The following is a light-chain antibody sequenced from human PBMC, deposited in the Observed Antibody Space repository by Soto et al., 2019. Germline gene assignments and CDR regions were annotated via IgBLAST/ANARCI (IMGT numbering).Light chain of an antibody. J-gene: IGLJ1*01. CDR2: EVT. Sequence: QSVLTQPASVSGSPGQSITISCTGTSSDVGDYTYVYWYQQHPGKVPKLLIYEVTHRPSGVTSRFSGSKSENTASLTISGLQAEDEGDYYCSSYSATNPLVFGSGTKLPVL. V-gene: IGLV2-14*01. CDR1: SSDVGDYTY. CDR3: SSYSATNPLV.